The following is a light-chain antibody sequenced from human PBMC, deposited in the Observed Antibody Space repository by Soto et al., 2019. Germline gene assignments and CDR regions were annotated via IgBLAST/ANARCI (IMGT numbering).Light chain of an antibody. CDR1: TGPVTSGHY. CDR2: DTN. V-gene: IGLV7-46*01. Sequence: QAVVTQKPSLTVSPGGTVTLTCGSSTGPVTSGHYPYWFQQKPGQAPRTLIYDTNNKHSWTPARFSGSLLGGKAALTLSGAQPEDEAEYYCLLSYNGARVFGSGTKVTVL. CDR3: LLSYNGARV. J-gene: IGLJ1*01.